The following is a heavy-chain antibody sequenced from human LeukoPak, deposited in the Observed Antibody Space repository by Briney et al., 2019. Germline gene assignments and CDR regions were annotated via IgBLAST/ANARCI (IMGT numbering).Heavy chain of an antibody. CDR2: ISAYNGNT. J-gene: IGHJ4*01. Sequence: GASVTVSHKASVYTFTIYGISWVRQAPGQGREGMGWISAYNGNTNYAQNPQGRVTMTTDTSTSTAYMELGSLRSDDTAVYYCARDYYDSSGYPPGGYYFNYGGQEPWSTVSS. CDR3: ARDYYDSSGYPPGGYYFNY. V-gene: IGHV1-18*01. D-gene: IGHD3-22*01. CDR1: VYTFTIYG.